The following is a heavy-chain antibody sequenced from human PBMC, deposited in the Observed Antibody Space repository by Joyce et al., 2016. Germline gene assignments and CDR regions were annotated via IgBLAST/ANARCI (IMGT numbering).Heavy chain of an antibody. CDR1: GYSFTSYW. Sequence: EVQLVQSGAEVKKHGESLKISCKGSGYSFTSYWIGWVRQMPGKGLEWMGIIYPGDSDTRYSPSFQGQVTISADKSISTAYLQWNSLKASDTAMYYCARNYYGSGSYYRAFDYWGQGTLVTVSS. J-gene: IGHJ4*02. V-gene: IGHV5-51*01. CDR2: IYPGDSDT. D-gene: IGHD3-10*01. CDR3: ARNYYGSGSYYRAFDY.